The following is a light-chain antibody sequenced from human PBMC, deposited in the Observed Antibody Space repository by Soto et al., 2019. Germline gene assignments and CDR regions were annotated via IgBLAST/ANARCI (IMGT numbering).Light chain of an antibody. Sequence: QSVLSQPPSASGSPGQSFTFSCTGTSSDIGDYNYVSWYQQHPGKAPKLMIYEVTKRPSGVPDRFSGSKSGNTASLTVSGLQADDEADCYCSSYAGNNNYVFGTGTKVTVL. CDR3: SSYAGNNNYV. CDR2: EVT. J-gene: IGLJ1*01. V-gene: IGLV2-8*01. CDR1: SSDIGDYNY.